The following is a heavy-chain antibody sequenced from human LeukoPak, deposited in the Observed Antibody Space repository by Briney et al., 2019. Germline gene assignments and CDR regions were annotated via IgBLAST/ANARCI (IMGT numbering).Heavy chain of an antibody. V-gene: IGHV3-23*01. CDR2: ISGSGGST. J-gene: IGHJ3*02. CDR3: TRHWTYGDYRNAFDI. CDR1: GFTFSSYA. D-gene: IGHD4-17*01. Sequence: GGSLRLSCAASGFTFSSYAMSWVRQAPGKGLEWVSAISGSGGSTYYADSVKGRFTISRDNSKNTLYLQMNSLRAEDTAVYYCTRHWTYGDYRNAFDIWGQGTMVTVSS.